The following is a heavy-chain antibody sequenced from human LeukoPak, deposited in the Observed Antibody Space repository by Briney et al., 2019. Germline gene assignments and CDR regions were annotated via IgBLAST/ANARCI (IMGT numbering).Heavy chain of an antibody. CDR3: TRIPSSTSSWYYFDY. CDR1: GFTFSSYG. CDR2: IWYDGSNK. J-gene: IGHJ4*02. D-gene: IGHD6-13*01. Sequence: GESLRLSCAVSGFTFSSYGMHWVRQAPGKGLEWVAVIWYDGSNKYYADSVKGRFTISRDNSKNTLYLQMNSLRDEDTAVYYCTRIPSSTSSWYYFDYWGQGTLVTVSS. V-gene: IGHV3-33*01.